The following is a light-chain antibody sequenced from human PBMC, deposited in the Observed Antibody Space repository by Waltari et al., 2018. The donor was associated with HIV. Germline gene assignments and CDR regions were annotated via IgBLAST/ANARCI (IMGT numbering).Light chain of an antibody. CDR2: EIS. CDR3: CSYAGSSTLYV. J-gene: IGLJ1*01. V-gene: IGLV2-23*02. CDR1: SSDDTRYNL. Sequence: QSALTLPASVPGSPGQSPTTPSTRTSSDDTRYNLVPWYQQHPGKATKLMIYEISKRPSGVADRFSGSKSGNTASLTISVLQAEDEADYCCCSYAGSSTLYVFGAGTKVTVL.